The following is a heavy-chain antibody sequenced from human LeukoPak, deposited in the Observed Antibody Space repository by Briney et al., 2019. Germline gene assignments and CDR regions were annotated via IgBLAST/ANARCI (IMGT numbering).Heavy chain of an antibody. Sequence: ASVKVSCKASGYTFNAYGMHWVRQAPGQGLQWMGWINPDSGGTNYAQKFRGRVTISRDTSISTAYMELSSLRSDDTAVYYCTSGPVTGAFDMWGQGTMVTVSS. CDR2: INPDSGGT. J-gene: IGHJ3*02. CDR3: TSGPVTGAFDM. V-gene: IGHV1-2*02. CDR1: GYTFNAYG. D-gene: IGHD2-21*02.